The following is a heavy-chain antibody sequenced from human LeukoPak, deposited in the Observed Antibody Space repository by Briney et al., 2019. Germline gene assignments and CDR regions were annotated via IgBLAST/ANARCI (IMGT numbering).Heavy chain of an antibody. V-gene: IGHV4-38-2*02. CDR2: IYHSGST. CDR1: VYSISSGYY. Sequence: SETLSLTCAVSVYSISSGYYWGWLRQPPGKGLGWIGSIYHSGSTYYNPSLKSRATIPVDTSKKQFSLKLSSVTAADTGVYDCAREDGWGSYRSALPFDYWGQGTLVTVSS. CDR3: AREDGWGSYRSALPFDY. J-gene: IGHJ4*02. D-gene: IGHD3-16*02.